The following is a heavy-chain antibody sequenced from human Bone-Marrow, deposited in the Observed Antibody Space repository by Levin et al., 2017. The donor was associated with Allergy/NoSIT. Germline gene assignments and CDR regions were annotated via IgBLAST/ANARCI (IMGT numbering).Heavy chain of an antibody. Sequence: GESLKISCVASEFAFSSYLMHWVRQAPGKGLVWVSRIHRDGSSTTYADSVKGRFTISRDNAKNTLYLKMNSLTAEDTAVYYCGGGPENYYGMDVWGQGTTVTVSS. CDR3: GGGPENYYGMDV. J-gene: IGHJ6*02. CDR2: IHRDGSST. V-gene: IGHV3-74*01. CDR1: EFAFSSYL.